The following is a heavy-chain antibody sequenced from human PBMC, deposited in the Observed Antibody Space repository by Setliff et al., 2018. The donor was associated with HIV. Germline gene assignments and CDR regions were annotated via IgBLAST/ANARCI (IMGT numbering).Heavy chain of an antibody. CDR2: ISHSGSPT. CDR1: GFTFSDYY. D-gene: IGHD6-19*01. J-gene: IGHJ4*02. CDR3: ARMVAGF. Sequence: GGSLRLSCAASGFTFSDYYMSWIRLAPGKGLEWISSISHSGSPTHYADSVRGRFTISRDSAKNALFLQTSSLRVEDTAVYYCARMVAGFWGQGTLVTVSS. V-gene: IGHV3-11*04.